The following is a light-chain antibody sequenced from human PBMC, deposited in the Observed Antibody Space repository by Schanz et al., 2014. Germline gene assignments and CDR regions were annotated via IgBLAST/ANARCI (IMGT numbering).Light chain of an antibody. CDR1: QSVSSH. J-gene: IGKJ1*01. Sequence: IVMTQSPATLSVSPGERATLSCRASQSVSSHLVWYQQKFGQAPRLLIYGASIRATGIPARFSGSGSGTEFTLTISSLQSEDFGVYYCQQYNSWPPYWTFGQGTKVEIK. V-gene: IGKV3-15*01. CDR3: QQYNSWPPYWT. CDR2: GAS.